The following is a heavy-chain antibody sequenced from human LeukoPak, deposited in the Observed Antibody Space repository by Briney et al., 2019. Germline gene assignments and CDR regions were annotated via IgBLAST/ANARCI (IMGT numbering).Heavy chain of an antibody. Sequence: GGSLRLSCAASGFTFRSYGLSWFRQAPGKGLEWVSYISSAGGNINYADSVKGRFIISRDNSKNTLYLQMNSLRAEDTAVYYCAKRGGSGSYVDYWGQGTLVTVSS. CDR1: GFTFRSYG. CDR3: AKRGGSGSYVDY. V-gene: IGHV3-23*01. J-gene: IGHJ4*02. CDR2: ISSAGGNI. D-gene: IGHD3-10*01.